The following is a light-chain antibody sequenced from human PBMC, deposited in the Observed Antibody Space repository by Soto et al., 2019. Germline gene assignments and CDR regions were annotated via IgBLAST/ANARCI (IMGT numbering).Light chain of an antibody. J-gene: IGKJ4*01. V-gene: IGKV1-5*03. CDR2: KAS. CDR3: QQYDSYPFT. CDR1: QSINNW. Sequence: DSQMSQSPSTVSASEGDRVTITCRASQSINNWLAWYQQKPGKAPKLLISKASNLKSGVPSRFSGTGSGTEFTLTISSLQPDDFASYYCQQYDSYPFTFGGGTKVEI.